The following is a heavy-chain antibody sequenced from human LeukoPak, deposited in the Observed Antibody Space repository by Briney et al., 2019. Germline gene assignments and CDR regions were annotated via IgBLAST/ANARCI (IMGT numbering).Heavy chain of an antibody. CDR1: GFTFSSYA. J-gene: IGHJ3*01. V-gene: IGHV3-30-3*01. D-gene: IGHD4-17*01. CDR2: ISYDGSNK. Sequence: GRSLRLSCAASGFTFSSYAMHWVRRAPGKGLEWVAVISYDGSNKYYADSVKGRFTISRDNARNSLYLQMNSLKAEDTAVYYCAKEAGQDYGALDAFDVWGQGTMVTVSS. CDR3: AKEAGQDYGALDAFDV.